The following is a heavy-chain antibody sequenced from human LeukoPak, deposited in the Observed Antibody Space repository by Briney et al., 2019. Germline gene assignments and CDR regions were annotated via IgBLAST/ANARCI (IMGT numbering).Heavy chain of an antibody. CDR1: AFTFTSFA. Sequence: GGSLRLSCAASAFTFTSFAMTWVRQAPGKGLEWVSTIGGSGGGTSYADPVKGRFTISRDNSKNTLYLQMNSLRVDDTAVYYCAKGSSSGWSKFDYWGQGTLVTVSS. CDR3: AKGSSSGWSKFDY. V-gene: IGHV3-23*01. CDR2: IGGSGGGT. J-gene: IGHJ4*02. D-gene: IGHD6-19*01.